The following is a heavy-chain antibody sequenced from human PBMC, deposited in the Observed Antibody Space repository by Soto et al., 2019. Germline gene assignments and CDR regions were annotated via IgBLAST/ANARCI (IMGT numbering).Heavy chain of an antibody. CDR3: ARDRPYGDYYGDSGGYFDY. V-gene: IGHV3-30-3*01. J-gene: IGHJ4*02. Sequence: GGSLRLSCAASGFTFSSYAMHWVRQAPGKGLEWVAVISYDGSNKYYADSVKGRFTISRDNSKNTLYLQMNSLRAEDTAVYYCARDRPYGDYYGDSGGYFDYWGQGTLVTVSS. CDR2: ISYDGSNK. D-gene: IGHD4-17*01. CDR1: GFTFSSYA.